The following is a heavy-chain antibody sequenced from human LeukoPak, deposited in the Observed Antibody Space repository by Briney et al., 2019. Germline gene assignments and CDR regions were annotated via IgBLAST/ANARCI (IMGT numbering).Heavy chain of an antibody. CDR1: DGSISNYY. D-gene: IGHD5-18*01. CDR2: IDYRGST. Sequence: SETLPLTCTVSDGSISNYYWSWIRQPPGTGLEWIAYIDYRGSTTYNPSLKSRVTISVDTSRNQFSLKLSPVTAADTAVYYCARSRSGYSYDHAAFDIWGQGTMVTVSS. CDR3: ARSRSGYSYDHAAFDI. V-gene: IGHV4-59*01. J-gene: IGHJ3*02.